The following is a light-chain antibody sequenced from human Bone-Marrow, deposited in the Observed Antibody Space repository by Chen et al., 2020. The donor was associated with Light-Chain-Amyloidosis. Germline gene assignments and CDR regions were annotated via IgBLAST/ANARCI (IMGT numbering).Light chain of an antibody. J-gene: IGLJ2*01. V-gene: IGLV3-25*03. CDR1: DLPTKY. CDR3: QSADSSGTYEVI. Sequence: SSELTPPPSVSVSPGQTARITCSGDDLPTKYAYWYQQKPGQAPVLVIHRDTERPSGSSERFSGSSSGTTATLTISGVQAEDEADYHCQSADSSGTYEVIFGGGTKLTVL. CDR2: RDT.